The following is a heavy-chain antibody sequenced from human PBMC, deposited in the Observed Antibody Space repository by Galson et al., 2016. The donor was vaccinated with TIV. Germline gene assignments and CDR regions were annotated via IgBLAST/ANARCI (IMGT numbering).Heavy chain of an antibody. CDR2: MDSSGFAT. D-gene: IGHD3-22*01. CDR1: GFRFINYA. Sequence: SLRLSCAASGFRFINYAVSWVRQAPGKGLQWVSGMDSSGFATYTADSEKGRFTIARDNSKNTLYLQMNSLRAEDTAVYYCATDPSFTYHFDSRGYYFDYWGQGTLVTVSS. CDR3: ATDPSFTYHFDSRGYYFDY. V-gene: IGHV3-23*01. J-gene: IGHJ4*02.